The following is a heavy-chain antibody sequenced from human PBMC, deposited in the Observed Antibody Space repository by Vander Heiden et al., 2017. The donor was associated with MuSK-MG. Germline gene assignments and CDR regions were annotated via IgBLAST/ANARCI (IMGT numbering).Heavy chain of an antibody. Sequence: EMQLVESGGGLVQPGGSLKLSCAASGFTFSVCAMHWVRQASGKGLEWVGRIRSKANSYATAYAASVKGRFTISRDDSKNTAYLQMNSLKTEDTALYYCTTKEVWGQGTLVTVSS. CDR1: GFTFSVCA. V-gene: IGHV3-73*01. CDR2: IRSKANSYAT. J-gene: IGHJ4*02. CDR3: TTKEV.